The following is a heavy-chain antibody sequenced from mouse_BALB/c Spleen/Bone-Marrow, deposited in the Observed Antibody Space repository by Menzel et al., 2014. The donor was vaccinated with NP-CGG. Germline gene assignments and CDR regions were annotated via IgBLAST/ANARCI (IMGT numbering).Heavy chain of an antibody. CDR3: ASLTGTFDY. CDR2: IDPASGNI. V-gene: IGHV14-3*02. J-gene: IGHJ2*01. Sequence: EVQLQQSGTDLVKPGASVKLSCTASGFNTKDTYMHWVKQRPEQGLDWIGRIDPASGNIQYNPKFQGRAAITADTFSNTAYLQLSSRTSEDTAVYYCASLTGTFDYWGQGTPLTVSS. D-gene: IGHD4-1*01. CDR1: GFNTKDTY.